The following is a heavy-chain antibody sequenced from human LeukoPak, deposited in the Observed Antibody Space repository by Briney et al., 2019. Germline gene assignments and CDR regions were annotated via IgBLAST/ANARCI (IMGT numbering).Heavy chain of an antibody. Sequence: SLRLSCAASGFTFDDYAMHWVRQAPGKGLEWVSGISWNSGSIGYADSVRGRFTISRDNAKSSLYLQMNSLRAEDTAIYYCARDWASPGPTTIWGQGTLVTVSS. J-gene: IGHJ4*02. D-gene: IGHD1-26*01. CDR1: GFTFDDYA. V-gene: IGHV3-9*01. CDR2: ISWNSGSI. CDR3: ARDWASPGPTTI.